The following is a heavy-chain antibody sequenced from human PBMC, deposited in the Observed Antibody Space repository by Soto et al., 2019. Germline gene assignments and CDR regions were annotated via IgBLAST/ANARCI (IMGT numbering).Heavy chain of an antibody. V-gene: IGHV1-46*01. Sequence: QVQLEQSGAEVKNPGASVKVSCKASGYTFTSYYMHWVRQAPGQGLEWMGVINPGGGITSYAENLHGRVTMTRDTSTSTAYMELSSLRSEDTAIYYCARGVAVAYSPALLWGQGTLLTV. D-gene: IGHD6-19*01. CDR2: INPGGGIT. CDR3: ARGVAVAYSPALL. J-gene: IGHJ4*02. CDR1: GYTFTSYY.